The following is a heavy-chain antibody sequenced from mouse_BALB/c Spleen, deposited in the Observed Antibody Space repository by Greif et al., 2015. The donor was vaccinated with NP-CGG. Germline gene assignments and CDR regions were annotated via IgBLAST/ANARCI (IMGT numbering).Heavy chain of an antibody. Sequence: VQLQQSGAELAKPGASVKMSCKASGYTFTSYWMHWVKQRPGQGLKWIGYINPSTGYTEYNQKFKDKATLTADKSSSTAYMQLSSLTSEDSAVYYCARKYGNYFDYWGQGTTLTVSS. D-gene: IGHD2-10*02. J-gene: IGHJ2*01. CDR1: GYTFTSYW. V-gene: IGHV1-7*01. CDR2: INPSTGYT. CDR3: ARKYGNYFDY.